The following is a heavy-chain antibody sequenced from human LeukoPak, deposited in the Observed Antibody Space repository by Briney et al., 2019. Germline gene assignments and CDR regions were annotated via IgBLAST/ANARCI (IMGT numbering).Heavy chain of an antibody. D-gene: IGHD6-13*01. Sequence: SVKVSCKASGGTFSSYAISWVRQAPGQGLEWMGLIIPIFGTVNYAQKFQGRVTITADESASTAYMELSSLRSEDTAVYYCARDPLGEAASAGIRYFYYGMDVWGQGATVTVSS. J-gene: IGHJ6*02. V-gene: IGHV1-69*13. CDR1: GGTFSSYA. CDR2: IIPIFGTV. CDR3: ARDPLGEAASAGIRYFYYGMDV.